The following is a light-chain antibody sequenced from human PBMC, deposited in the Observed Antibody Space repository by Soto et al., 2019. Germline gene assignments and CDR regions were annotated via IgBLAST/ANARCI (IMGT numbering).Light chain of an antibody. J-gene: IGKJ4*01. Sequence: EIVLTQSPGTLSLSPGERATLSCRASQSVSSSYLAWYQQKPGQAPRLLIYGASSRATGIPDRFSGSGSGTDFTLTISRLEPEDFAVYYCQQYCSSPVFGGGTKVEIK. CDR1: QSVSSSY. V-gene: IGKV3-20*01. CDR3: QQYCSSPV. CDR2: GAS.